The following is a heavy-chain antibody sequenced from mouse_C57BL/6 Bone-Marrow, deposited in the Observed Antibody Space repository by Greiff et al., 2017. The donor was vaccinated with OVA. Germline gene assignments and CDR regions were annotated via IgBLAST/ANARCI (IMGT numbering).Heavy chain of an antibody. CDR2: INPYNGGT. CDR3: ARIYGGGFDY. Sequence: VQLKQSGPVLVKPGASVKMSCKASGYTFTDYYMNWVKQSHGKSLEWIGVINPYNGGTSYNQKFKGKATLTVDKSSSTAYMELNSLTSEDSAVYYCARIYGGGFDYWGQGTTLTVSS. J-gene: IGHJ2*01. CDR1: GYTFTDYY. V-gene: IGHV1-19*01. D-gene: IGHD1-1*02.